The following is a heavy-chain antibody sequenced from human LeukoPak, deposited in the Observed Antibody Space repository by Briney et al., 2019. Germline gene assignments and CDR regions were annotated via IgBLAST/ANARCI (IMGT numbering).Heavy chain of an antibody. J-gene: IGHJ1*01. D-gene: IGHD7-27*01. V-gene: IGHV5-51*01. CDR1: GYTFTSYW. CDR2: MYPGDSDT. CDR3: ARALSGGNWDRLRF. Sequence: GESLKISCKGPGYTFTSYWIAWVRQMPGKGLEWMGIMYPGDSDTRYSPSFQGQVTISADKSINTAYLQWSSLKASDPAMYYCARALSGGNWDRLRFWGQGTLVTVSS.